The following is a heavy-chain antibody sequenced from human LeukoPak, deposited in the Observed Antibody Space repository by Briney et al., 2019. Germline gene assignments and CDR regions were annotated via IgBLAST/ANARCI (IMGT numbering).Heavy chain of an antibody. Sequence: PSETLSLTCTVSGYSISSGYFWGWIRQPPGKGLEWIGTIYNSGSTYYNASLESRVTISVDTSKNQFSLKLSSVTAADTAVYYCARDRTTYGSVDYYYMDVWGKGTTVTISS. CDR2: IYNSGST. V-gene: IGHV4-38-2*02. J-gene: IGHJ6*03. CDR1: GYSISSGYF. D-gene: IGHD4-17*01. CDR3: ARDRTTYGSVDYYYMDV.